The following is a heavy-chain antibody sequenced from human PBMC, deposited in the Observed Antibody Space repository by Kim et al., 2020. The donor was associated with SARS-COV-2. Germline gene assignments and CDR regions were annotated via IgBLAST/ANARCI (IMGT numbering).Heavy chain of an antibody. CDR1: GFIVSTTY. Sequence: GGSLRLSCAASGFIVSTTYMSWVRQAPRKGLEWVSVIYSGGITHYAESVRGRFTISSDISKNTLDLQMNSLRPEDTAVYYCARAFCSGISCYEGGGVYYCGMDVWGRGTPVSVSS. D-gene: IGHD2-2*01. CDR3: ARAFCSGISCYEGGGVYYCGMDV. CDR2: IYSGGIT. V-gene: IGHV3-53*05. J-gene: IGHJ6*02.